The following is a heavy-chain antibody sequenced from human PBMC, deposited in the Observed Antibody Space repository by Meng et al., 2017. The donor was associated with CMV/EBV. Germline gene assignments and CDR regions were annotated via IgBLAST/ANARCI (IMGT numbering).Heavy chain of an antibody. CDR3: ARCLSDYHILTSKVNYHGMDV. J-gene: IGHJ6*02. V-gene: IGHV3-66*01. Sequence: GESLKISCAASGFTVSSNYMSWVRQAPGKGLEWVSVIYSGGSTYYADSVKGRFTISRDNAKNTLYLQMNSLRAEDTAVYYCARCLSDYHILTSKVNYHGMDVWGQGTAVTVSS. CDR1: GFTVSSNY. D-gene: IGHD3-9*01. CDR2: IYSGGST.